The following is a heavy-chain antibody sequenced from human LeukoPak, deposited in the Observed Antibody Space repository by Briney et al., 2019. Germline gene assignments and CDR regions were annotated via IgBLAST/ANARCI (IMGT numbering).Heavy chain of an antibody. Sequence: GGSLRLSWAASGFTFSTYAMSWVRQAPGKGLEWVAYITSSSSIIYYADSVRGRFTISRDNAKNSLYLQMHSLRAEDTAVYYCASLVPLDYWGRGTLVTVSS. V-gene: IGHV3-48*04. CDR3: ASLVPLDY. CDR2: ITSSSSII. CDR1: GFTFSTYA. D-gene: IGHD6-13*01. J-gene: IGHJ4*02.